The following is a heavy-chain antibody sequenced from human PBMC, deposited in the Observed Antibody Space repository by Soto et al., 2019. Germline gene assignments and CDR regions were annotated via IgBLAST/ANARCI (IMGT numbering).Heavy chain of an antibody. CDR1: GYTFTSYG. D-gene: IGHD6-13*01. CDR2: ISGYNGNT. J-gene: IGHJ1*01. Sequence: ASVKVSCKASGYTFTSYGIHWVRQAPGQGLEWMGWISGYNGNTHYAQKFQGRVTMTTDTSTTTAYMDLRNLRSDDTAVYYCGRERDGSSWSSAEYLHHWGQGTLVTVPQ. CDR3: GRERDGSSWSSAEYLHH. V-gene: IGHV1-18*01.